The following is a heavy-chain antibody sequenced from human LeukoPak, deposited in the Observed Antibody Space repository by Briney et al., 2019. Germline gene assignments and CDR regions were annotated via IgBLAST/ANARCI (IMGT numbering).Heavy chain of an antibody. J-gene: IGHJ4*02. V-gene: IGHV4-59*12. D-gene: IGHD1-26*01. Sequence: SETLSLICTVSGGSISSYHWSWIRQPPGKGLEWIGYIHYSGSTNYNPSLKSRVTISVDTSKNQFSLKLTSVTPEDTAVHYCARGGSYSFDYWGQGTLVTVSS. CDR3: ARGGSYSFDY. CDR2: IHYSGST. CDR1: GGSISSYH.